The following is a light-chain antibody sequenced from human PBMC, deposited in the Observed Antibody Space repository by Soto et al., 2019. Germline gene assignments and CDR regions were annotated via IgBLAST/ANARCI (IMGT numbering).Light chain of an antibody. CDR3: QQYGSSPRFT. V-gene: IGKV3-20*01. CDR2: GAS. J-gene: IGKJ3*01. Sequence: EIVLTQSPGTLSLSPGERATLSCRASQSVSSSYLAWYQQKPGQAPRLLIYGASSRATGIPDRFSGSGSATEVTLTISRLEPEDFAVYYCQQYGSSPRFTFGPGTKVDIK. CDR1: QSVSSSY.